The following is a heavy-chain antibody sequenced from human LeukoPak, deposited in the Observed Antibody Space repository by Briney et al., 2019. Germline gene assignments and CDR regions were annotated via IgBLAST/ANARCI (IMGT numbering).Heavy chain of an antibody. CDR2: IYTSGST. CDR1: GGSISSGSYH. D-gene: IGHD3-22*01. Sequence: PSETLPLTCTVSGGSISSGSYHWSWIRQPAGKGLEWIGRIYTSGSTNYNPSLKSRVTISVDTSKNQFSLKLSSVTAADTAVYYCASTMIVPRGAAFDIWGQGTMVTVSS. V-gene: IGHV4-61*02. CDR3: ASTMIVPRGAAFDI. J-gene: IGHJ3*02.